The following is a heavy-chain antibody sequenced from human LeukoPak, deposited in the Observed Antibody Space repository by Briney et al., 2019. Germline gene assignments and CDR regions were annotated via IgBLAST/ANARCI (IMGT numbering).Heavy chain of an antibody. CDR3: ARETGYYDYVWGSYRGYYFDY. CDR1: GGTFSIYA. CDR2: IIPILGIA. D-gene: IGHD3-16*01. Sequence: SVTVSCTASGGTFSIYAISWVRQAPGPGLEWMGRIIPILGIANYAQKFQGRVTITADKSTSTAYMELSSLRSEDTAVYYCARETGYYDYVWGSYRGYYFDYWGQGTLVTVSS. V-gene: IGHV1-69*04. J-gene: IGHJ4*02.